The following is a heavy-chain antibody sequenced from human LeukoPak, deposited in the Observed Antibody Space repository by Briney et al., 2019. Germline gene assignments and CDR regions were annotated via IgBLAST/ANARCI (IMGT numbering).Heavy chain of an antibody. Sequence: SETLPLTCAVYGGSFSGYYWSWIRQPPGKGLEWIGEINHSGSTNYNPSLKSRVTISVDTSKNQFSLKLSSVTAADTAVYYCARDRRQGYSYGFYYYYGMDVWGQGTTVTVSS. CDR2: INHSGST. D-gene: IGHD5-18*01. J-gene: IGHJ6*02. CDR3: ARDRRQGYSYGFYYYYGMDV. CDR1: GGSFSGYY. V-gene: IGHV4-34*01.